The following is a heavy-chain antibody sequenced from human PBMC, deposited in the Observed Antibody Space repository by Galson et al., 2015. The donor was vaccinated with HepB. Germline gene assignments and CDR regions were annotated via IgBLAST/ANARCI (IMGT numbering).Heavy chain of an antibody. J-gene: IGHJ6*02. D-gene: IGHD3-22*01. CDR1: GFIFSSNG. V-gene: IGHV3-30*03. CDR3: ARGIYDSSGYYYYYYGMDV. Sequence: SLRLSCAASGFIFSSNGMHWVRQAPGKGLEWVAVISYDGSNKYYADSVKGRFTISRDNSKNTLYLQMNSLRAEDTAVYYCARGIYDSSGYYYYYYGMDVWGQGTTVTVSS. CDR2: ISYDGSNK.